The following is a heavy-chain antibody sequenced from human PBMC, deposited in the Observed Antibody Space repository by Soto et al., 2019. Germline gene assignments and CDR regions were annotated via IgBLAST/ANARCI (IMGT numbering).Heavy chain of an antibody. V-gene: IGHV3-11*01. D-gene: IGHD3-22*01. CDR2: ISSSGSAI. Sequence: QVQLVESGGGLVKPGGSLRLSCAASGFTFSDYYMSWIRQAPGKGLEWVSYISSSGSAIYYADSVQGRFTIARDNAKNSLYLQMNSLRAEDTAVYYCAKDLGYYDSSGYFDYWGQGTLVTVSS. CDR1: GFTFSDYY. CDR3: AKDLGYYDSSGYFDY. J-gene: IGHJ4*02.